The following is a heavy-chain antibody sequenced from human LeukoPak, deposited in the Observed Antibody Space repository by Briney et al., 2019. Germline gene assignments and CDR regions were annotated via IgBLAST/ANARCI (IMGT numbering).Heavy chain of an antibody. CDR1: GDTFSSYA. V-gene: IGHV1-69*13. J-gene: IGHJ4*02. Sequence: SVKVSCKAVGDTFSSYAISWVRQAPGQGLEWMGGIIPIFGTANYAQKFQGRVTITADESTSTAYMGLSSLRSEDTAVYYCASRIAAAGTGDFFDYWGQGTLVTVSS. CDR2: IIPIFGTA. CDR3: ASRIAAAGTGDFFDY. D-gene: IGHD6-13*01.